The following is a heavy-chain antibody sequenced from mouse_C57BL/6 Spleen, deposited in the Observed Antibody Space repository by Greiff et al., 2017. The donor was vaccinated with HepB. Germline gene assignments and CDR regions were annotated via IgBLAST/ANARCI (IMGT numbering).Heavy chain of an antibody. D-gene: IGHD1-1*01. V-gene: IGHV5-17*01. Sequence: EVQLVESGGGLVKPGGSLKLSCAASGFTFSDYGMHWVRQAPEKGLEWVAYISSGSSTIYYADTVKGRFTISRDNAKNTLFLQMTSLRSEDTAMYYCAREGYYYGSSPLAMDYWGQGTSVTVSS. CDR2: ISSGSSTI. CDR3: AREGYYYGSSPLAMDY. J-gene: IGHJ4*01. CDR1: GFTFSDYG.